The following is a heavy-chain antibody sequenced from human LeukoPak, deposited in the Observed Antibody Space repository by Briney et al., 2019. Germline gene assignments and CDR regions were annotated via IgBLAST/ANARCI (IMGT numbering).Heavy chain of an antibody. V-gene: IGHV4-59*01. CDR1: GGSISSYY. CDR2: IYYSGST. Sequence: SETPSLTCTVSGGSISSYYWSWIRQPPGKGLEWIGYIYYSGSTNYNPSLKSRVTISVDTSKSQFSLKLSSVTAADTAVYYCARNGYSGYFDYWGQGTLVTVSS. CDR3: ARNGYSGYFDY. D-gene: IGHD5-18*01. J-gene: IGHJ4*02.